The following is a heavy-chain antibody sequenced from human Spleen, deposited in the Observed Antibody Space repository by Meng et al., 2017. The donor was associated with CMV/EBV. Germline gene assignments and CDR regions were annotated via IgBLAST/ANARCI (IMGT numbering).Heavy chain of an antibody. V-gene: IGHV2-5*02. D-gene: IGHD3-10*01. J-gene: IGHJ5*02. CDR3: AHAISLFREITVWFDP. CDR1: SLSASGGG. CDR2: IYWDDDK. Sequence: SLSASGGGGGWMRQPPGKALEWLALIYWDDDKRYSTSLKTRLTITKDTSKNQVVLTMTNMDPVDTATYYCAHAISLFREITVWFDPWGQGTLVTVSS.